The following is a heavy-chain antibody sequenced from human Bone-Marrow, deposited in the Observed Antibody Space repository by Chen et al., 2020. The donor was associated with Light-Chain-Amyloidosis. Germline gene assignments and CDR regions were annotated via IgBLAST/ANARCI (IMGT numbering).Heavy chain of an antibody. CDR3: ASDFGRGGNSGSYKI. D-gene: IGHD1-26*01. V-gene: IGHV1-2*02. J-gene: IGHJ4*02. CDR2: INPSSGGT. CDR1: GYTFSAYY. Sequence: QVHLVQSGPEVRPPGASVRVSCEASGYTFSAYYIHGVRQPPGQGPEWMGWINPSSGGTRFAQKFQGRITMTTDMSISTVYLERSSLRFDDTAFYYCASDFGRGGNSGSYKIWGQGTQVTVSS.